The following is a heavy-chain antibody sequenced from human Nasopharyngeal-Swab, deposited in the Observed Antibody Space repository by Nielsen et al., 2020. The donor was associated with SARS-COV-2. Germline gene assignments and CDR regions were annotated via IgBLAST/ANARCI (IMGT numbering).Heavy chain of an antibody. V-gene: IGHV3-7*01. D-gene: IGHD3-22*01. J-gene: IGHJ4*02. CDR3: ARHYDSSGYYLTYFDY. CDR1: GYIFGSFW. Sequence: GESLKISCAGSGYIFGSFWMNWVRQTPGKGLEWVANINEDGSEKYYVDSVKGRFTISRDNAKNSLPLQMSSLRDEDTAVYYCARHYDSSGYYLTYFDYWGQGTLVTVSS. CDR2: INEDGSEK.